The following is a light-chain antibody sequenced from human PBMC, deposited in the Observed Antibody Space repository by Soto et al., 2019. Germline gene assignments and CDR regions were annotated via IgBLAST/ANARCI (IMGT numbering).Light chain of an antibody. V-gene: IGKV4-1*01. CDR1: QTVLYSSNNKNY. CDR2: WAS. CDR3: QQYHTTPLT. Sequence: DIVMTQSPDSLAVSLGERATINCKSSQTVLYSSNNKNYLAWYQQKPGQPPKLLIYWASTRESGVPVRFSGSGSGTDFTLTISSLQAEDVAVYYCQQYHTTPLTFGGGTKVEI. J-gene: IGKJ4*01.